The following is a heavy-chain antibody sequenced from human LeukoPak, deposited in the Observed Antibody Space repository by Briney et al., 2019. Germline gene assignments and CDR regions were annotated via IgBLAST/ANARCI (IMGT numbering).Heavy chain of an antibody. D-gene: IGHD3-10*01. CDR3: ARDVGPFTVVRGISDY. V-gene: IGHV1-2*02. J-gene: IGHJ4*02. CDR1: GYTFTGYY. CDR2: INPNSGVT. Sequence: GASVKVSCKASGYTFTGYYMHWVRQAPGQGLEWMGWINPNSGVTNYEQKFQGRVTMTRDTSISTAYMELSRLRSDDTAVYYCARDVGPFTVVRGISDYWGQGTLVTVSS.